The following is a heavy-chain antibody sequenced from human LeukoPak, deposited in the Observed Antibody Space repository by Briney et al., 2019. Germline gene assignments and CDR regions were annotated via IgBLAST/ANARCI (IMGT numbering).Heavy chain of an antibody. D-gene: IGHD2-15*01. CDR1: GGSISSGGYY. V-gene: IGHV4-30-2*01. CDR3: ARQRYWDY. CDR2: IYHSGST. Sequence: SETLSLTCTVSGGSISSGGYYWSWIRQPPGKGLEWIGYIYHSGSTYYNPSLKSRVTISVDASKNQFSLKLSSVTAADTAVYYCARQRYWDYWGQGTLVTVSS. J-gene: IGHJ4*02.